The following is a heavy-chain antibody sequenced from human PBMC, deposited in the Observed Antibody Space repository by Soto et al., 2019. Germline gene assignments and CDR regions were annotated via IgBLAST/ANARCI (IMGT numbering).Heavy chain of an antibody. V-gene: IGHV4-31*03. CDR3: ARKQAGYFSGIDD. CDR2: IYGSGGSGST. CDR1: GDSITSGGYY. D-gene: IGHD2-15*01. J-gene: IGHJ4*02. Sequence: SETLSLTCTVTGDSITSGGYYWSWIRQHPGKGLEWLGYIYGSGGSGSTLYNPSLKSRITLSVDTSKTQFSLNLSSVTVADTAVYFCARKQAGYFSGIDDWGQGTLGTVS.